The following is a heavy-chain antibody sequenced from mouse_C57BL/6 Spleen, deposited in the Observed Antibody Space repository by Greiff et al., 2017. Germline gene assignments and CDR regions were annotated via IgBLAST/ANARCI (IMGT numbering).Heavy chain of an antibody. CDR3: ARGGVFDY. CDR1: GFTFTDYY. J-gene: IGHJ2*01. Sequence: EVKLMESGGGLVQPGGSLSLSCAASGFTFTDYYMSWVRQPPGKALEWLGFIRNKANGYTTEYSASVKGRFTISRDNSKSLLYLQMNALRAEDSATYYCARGGVFDYWGQGTTLTVSS. V-gene: IGHV7-3*01. CDR2: IRNKANGYTT.